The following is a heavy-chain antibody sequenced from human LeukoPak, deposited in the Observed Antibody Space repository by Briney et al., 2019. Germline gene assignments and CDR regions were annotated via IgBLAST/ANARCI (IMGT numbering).Heavy chain of an antibody. Sequence: ASVTVSCKASGHTFSSNYIHWVRQAPGQGLEWMGIINPSGYTTYAQKFQGRVTMTRDTSTSTVYMELSSLRSEDTAVYYCARDATSSVTTSPYYFDYWGQGTLVTVSS. CDR2: INPSGYT. D-gene: IGHD4-17*01. CDR1: GHTFSSNY. V-gene: IGHV1-46*01. J-gene: IGHJ4*02. CDR3: ARDATSSVTTSPYYFDY.